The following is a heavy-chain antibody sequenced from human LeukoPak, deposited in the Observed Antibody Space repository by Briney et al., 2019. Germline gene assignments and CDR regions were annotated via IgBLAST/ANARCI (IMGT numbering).Heavy chain of an antibody. CDR1: GFTFSDYY. CDR2: ISSSGSTI. CDR3: ARGEGYYDYVWGSFPVPLDY. V-gene: IGHV3-11*01. D-gene: IGHD3-16*01. Sequence: GGSLRLSCAASGFTFSDYYMSWIRQAPGKGLEWVSYISSSGSTIYYAGSVKGRFTISRDNAKNSLYLQMNSLRAEDTAVYYCARGEGYYDYVWGSFPVPLDYWGQGTLVTVSS. J-gene: IGHJ4*02.